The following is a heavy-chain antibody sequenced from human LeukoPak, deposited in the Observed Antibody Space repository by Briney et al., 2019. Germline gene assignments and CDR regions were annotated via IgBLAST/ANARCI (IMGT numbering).Heavy chain of an antibody. D-gene: IGHD1-26*01. CDR2: IYYSGST. Sequence: SETLSLTCTVSGGSISSSSYYWGWIRQPPGKGLEWIGSIYYSGSTYYNPSLKGRVTISVDTSKNQFSLKLSSVTAADTAVYYCARDVNIVGAGYWGQGTLVTVSS. CDR1: GGSISSSSYY. CDR3: ARDVNIVGAGY. J-gene: IGHJ4*02. V-gene: IGHV4-39*07.